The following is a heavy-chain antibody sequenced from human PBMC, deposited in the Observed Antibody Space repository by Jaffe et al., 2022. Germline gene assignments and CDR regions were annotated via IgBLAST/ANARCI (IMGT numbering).Heavy chain of an antibody. V-gene: IGHV4-4*02. D-gene: IGHD2-21*02. Sequence: QVQLQESGPGLVKPSGTLSLTCAVSDGSISNTNCWSWVRQTPGKGLEWIGEICQSGSTNYNPSLKSRITISADKSTNHFSLRLDSVTAADTAVYHCARGGGDGAYYDWGQGTLVTVSS. J-gene: IGHJ4*02. CDR2: ICQSGST. CDR1: DGSISNTNC. CDR3: ARGGGDGAYYD.